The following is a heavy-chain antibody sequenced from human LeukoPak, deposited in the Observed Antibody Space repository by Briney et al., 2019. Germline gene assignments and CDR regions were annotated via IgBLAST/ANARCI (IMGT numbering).Heavy chain of an antibody. J-gene: IGHJ6*02. CDR2: LNPNTLVT. CDR1: GYTFTDYY. Sequence: ASVKVSCRASGYTFTDYYMHWVRQAPGEGLEWMGWLNPNTLVTNYAQHFQGRVSMTWDTSISTGYMDLHSLTSDDTAVYYCARKDGGRDGMDVWGQGTTVTVSS. CDR3: ARKDGGRDGMDV. D-gene: IGHD4-23*01. V-gene: IGHV1-2*02.